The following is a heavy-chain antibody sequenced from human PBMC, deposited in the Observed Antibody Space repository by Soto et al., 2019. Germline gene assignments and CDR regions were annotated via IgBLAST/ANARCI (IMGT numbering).Heavy chain of an antibody. CDR1: GGSISSSSYY. CDR3: ARLHSYGPAGYMDV. CDR2: IYYSGST. Sequence: PSETLSLTCTVSGGSISSSSYYWGWIRQPPGKGLEWIGSIYYSGSTYYNPSLKSRVTISVDTSKNQFSLKLSSVTAADTAVYYCARLHSYGPAGYMDVWGKGTTVTVSS. D-gene: IGHD5-18*01. J-gene: IGHJ6*03. V-gene: IGHV4-39*01.